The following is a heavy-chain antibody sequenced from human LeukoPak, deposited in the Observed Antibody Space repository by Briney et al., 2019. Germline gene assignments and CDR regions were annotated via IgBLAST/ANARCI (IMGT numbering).Heavy chain of an antibody. V-gene: IGHV3-53*01. J-gene: IGHJ4*02. D-gene: IGHD5-24*01. CDR2: FYVGGAT. CDR3: ARGDGYNFFDY. CDR1: GFSVTNDY. Sequence: GGSLRLSCAVFGFSVTNDYMSWVRQAPGKGLEWVSVFYVGGATYYADSVKGRFTISRDNSENTLYLQMKSLRAEDTAVYYCARGDGYNFFDYWGQGTLVTVSS.